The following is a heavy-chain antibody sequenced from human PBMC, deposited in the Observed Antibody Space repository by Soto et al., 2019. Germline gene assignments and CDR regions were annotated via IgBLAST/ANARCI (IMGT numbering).Heavy chain of an antibody. Sequence: GGSLRLSCAASGFTFSDYGMHWVRHAPGEGLQWVAVIWFDGSNEHYADSVKGRFTISRDNSKNTLYLQMYSLRAGDTAVYYCARGSLYCSSTSCSYGMDVWGQGTTVTVSS. CDR3: ARGSLYCSSTSCSYGMDV. J-gene: IGHJ6*02. D-gene: IGHD2-15*01. V-gene: IGHV3-33*01. CDR2: IWFDGSNE. CDR1: GFTFSDYG.